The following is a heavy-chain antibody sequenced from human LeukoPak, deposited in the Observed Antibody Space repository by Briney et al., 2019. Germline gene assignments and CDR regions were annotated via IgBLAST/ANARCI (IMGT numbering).Heavy chain of an antibody. CDR2: IDDSGTT. CDR3: ARAGGYLLYFDS. Sequence: SETLSLTCAVSGGSLGNFYWSWIRQPPGKGLEWIGYIDDSGTTDYNPSLKSRVTMSIDTSKNQFSLKLSSVTAADTAVYYCARAGGYLLYFDSWGQGTLATVSS. D-gene: IGHD5-12*01. CDR1: GGSLGNFY. J-gene: IGHJ4*02. V-gene: IGHV4-59*08.